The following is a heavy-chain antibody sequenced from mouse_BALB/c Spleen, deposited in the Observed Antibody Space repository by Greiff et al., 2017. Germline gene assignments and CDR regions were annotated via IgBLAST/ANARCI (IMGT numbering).Heavy chain of an antibody. J-gene: IGHJ2*01. CDR1: GFNIKDTY. CDR3: ARGYYFDY. Sequence: VQLQQSGAELVKPGASVKLSCTASGFNIKDTYMHWVKQRPEQGLEWIGRIDPANGNTKYDPKFQGKASITADTSSNTAYLQLSSLTSEDTAVYYCARGYYFDYWGQGTTLTVSS. V-gene: IGHV14-3*02. CDR2: IDPANGNT.